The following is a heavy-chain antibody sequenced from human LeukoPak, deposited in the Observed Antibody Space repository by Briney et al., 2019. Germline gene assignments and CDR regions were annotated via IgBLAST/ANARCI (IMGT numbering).Heavy chain of an antibody. V-gene: IGHV1-69*06. J-gene: IGHJ4*02. CDR1: GGTFSSYA. Sequence: ASVKVSCKSSGGTFSSYAVSWVRLTPGQGLEWLGGIIPVFGTTTYAQKFQAKVTMTADKSTNTAYLEISSLTSDDTAVYYCARCSPGDSSNFYAVLQYWGQGTQVTVST. CDR3: ARCSPGDSSNFYAVLQY. D-gene: IGHD3-22*01. CDR2: IIPVFGTT.